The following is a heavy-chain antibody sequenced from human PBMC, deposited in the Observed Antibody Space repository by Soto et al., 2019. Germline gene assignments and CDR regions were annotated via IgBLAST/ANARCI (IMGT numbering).Heavy chain of an antibody. J-gene: IGHJ2*01. CDR3: ARPDIVVVVAASNWYFDL. CDR2: IYYSGSP. D-gene: IGHD2-15*01. Sequence: TSETLSLTCTFSGDSISSSKYYWGWIRQPPGKGLEWIGSIYYSGSPYYNSSLKSRVTISVDTSKNQFSLKLSSVTAADTAVYYCARPDIVVVVAASNWYFDLWGRGTLVTVSS. CDR1: GDSISSSKYY. V-gene: IGHV4-39*07.